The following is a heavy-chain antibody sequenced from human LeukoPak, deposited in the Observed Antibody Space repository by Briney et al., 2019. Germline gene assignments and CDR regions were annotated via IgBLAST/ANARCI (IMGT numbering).Heavy chain of an antibody. D-gene: IGHD2-2*01. J-gene: IGHJ1*01. CDR2: ISYDGSNK. CDR3: AKEPYCSSTSCIGEYFQR. V-gene: IGHV3-30*18. Sequence: GGSLRLSCAASGFTFSSYGMHWVRQAPGKGLGWVAVISYDGSNKYYADSVKGRFTISRDNSKNTLYLQMNSLRAEDTAVYYCAKEPYCSSTSCIGEYFQRWGQGTLVTVSS. CDR1: GFTFSSYG.